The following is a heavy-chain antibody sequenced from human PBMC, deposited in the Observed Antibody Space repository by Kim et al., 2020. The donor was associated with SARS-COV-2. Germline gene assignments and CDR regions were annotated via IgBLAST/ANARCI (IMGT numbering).Heavy chain of an antibody. J-gene: IGHJ4*02. CDR2: IHNDGSST. CDR1: GFTFSNYA. CDR3: AKWGSFASGWSGPFDH. Sequence: GGSLRLSCEGSGFTFSNYAINWVRQAPGKGLEWVSIIHNDGSSTAYADSVKGRFTISRDNSKNTLYLQMNSLRAEDTAVYYCAKWGSFASGWSGPFDHWGQGTLVTVSS. V-gene: IGHV3-23*03. D-gene: IGHD6-19*01.